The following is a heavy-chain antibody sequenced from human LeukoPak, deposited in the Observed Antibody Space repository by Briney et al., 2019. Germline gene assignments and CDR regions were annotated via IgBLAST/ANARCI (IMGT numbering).Heavy chain of an antibody. D-gene: IGHD1-26*01. CDR3: AKDPNSGSYWHSVYFDL. CDR2: IKQDGSEK. V-gene: IGHV3-7*01. J-gene: IGHJ5*02. Sequence: GGSLRLACAASGFTFSSYWMSWVRQAPGKGLEWVANIKQDGSEKYYVDSVKGRFTISRDNAKNSLYLQMNSLRAEDTAVYYCAKDPNSGSYWHSVYFDLWGQGTLVTVSS. CDR1: GFTFSSYW.